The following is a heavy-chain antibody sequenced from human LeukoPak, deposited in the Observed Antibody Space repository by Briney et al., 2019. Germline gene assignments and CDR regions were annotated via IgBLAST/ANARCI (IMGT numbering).Heavy chain of an antibody. J-gene: IGHJ2*01. D-gene: IGHD3-9*01. V-gene: IGHV4-59*01. CDR1: GGSISSYY. CDR3: AREWSPYYDIVAGYYRYFDL. Sequence: PSETLSLTCTVSGGSISSYYWSWIRQPPGKGLEWIGYIYYSGSTNYNPSLKSRVTISVDTSKNQFSLKLSSVTAADTAVYYCAREWSPYYDIVAGYYRYFDLWGRGTLVTVSS. CDR2: IYYSGST.